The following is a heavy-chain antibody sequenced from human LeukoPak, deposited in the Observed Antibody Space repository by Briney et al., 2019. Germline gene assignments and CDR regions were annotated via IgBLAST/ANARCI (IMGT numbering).Heavy chain of an antibody. V-gene: IGHV3-11*06. J-gene: IGHJ4*02. CDR3: ARVSPDSSSWYGTYYFDY. Sequence: GGSLRLSCAASGFTFSDSYMSWIRQVPGKGLEWVSYISTGSIYKKYADSVQGRFTISRDNAKNSLYLQMNSLRVDDTAVYYCARVSPDSSSWYGTYYFDYWGQGTLVTVSS. CDR1: GFTFSDSY. CDR2: ISTGSIYK. D-gene: IGHD6-13*01.